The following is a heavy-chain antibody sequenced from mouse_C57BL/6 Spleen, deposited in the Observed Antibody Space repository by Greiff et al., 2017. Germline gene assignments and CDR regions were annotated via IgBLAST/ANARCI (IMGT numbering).Heavy chain of an antibody. CDR1: GYSITSGYY. J-gene: IGHJ4*01. Sequence: EVKLQESGPGLVKPSQSLSLTCSVTGYSITSGYYWNWIRQFPGNKLEWMGYISYDGSNNYNPSLKNRISITRDTSKNQFFLKLNSVTTEDTATYYCARGGGSYAMDYWGQGTSVTVSS. V-gene: IGHV3-6*01. CDR2: ISYDGSN. D-gene: IGHD1-1*02. CDR3: ARGGGSYAMDY.